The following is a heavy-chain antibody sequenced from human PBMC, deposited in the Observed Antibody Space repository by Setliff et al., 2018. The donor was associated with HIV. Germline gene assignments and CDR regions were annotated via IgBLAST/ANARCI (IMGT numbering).Heavy chain of an antibody. Sequence: ASVKVSCKASGYTFTDFYMHWVRQAPGQRLEWMGWINAADGNTKYSQKLQGRVTITRDTSASTAHMELSSLRSEDTAVYYCVRDRFTWAYCGGACGWFDPWGQGTLVTVSS. CDR2: INAADGNT. J-gene: IGHJ5*02. V-gene: IGHV1-3*01. CDR1: GYTFTDFY. D-gene: IGHD2-21*02. CDR3: VRDRFTWAYCGGACGWFDP.